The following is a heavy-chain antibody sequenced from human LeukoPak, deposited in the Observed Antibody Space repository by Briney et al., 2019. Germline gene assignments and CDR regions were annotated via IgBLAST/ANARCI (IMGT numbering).Heavy chain of an antibody. Sequence: PGGSLRLSCAASGFTLNTYAMHWVRQAPGKGLEWVAVISYDGSNKYYADSVKGRFTISRDNSKNTLYLQMNSLRAEDTAVYYCARDGGGGWYYDAFDIWGQGTMVTVSS. CDR1: GFTLNTYA. J-gene: IGHJ3*02. D-gene: IGHD6-19*01. V-gene: IGHV3-30-3*01. CDR3: ARDGGGGWYYDAFDI. CDR2: ISYDGSNK.